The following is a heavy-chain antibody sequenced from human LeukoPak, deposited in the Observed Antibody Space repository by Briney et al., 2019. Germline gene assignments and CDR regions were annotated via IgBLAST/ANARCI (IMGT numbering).Heavy chain of an antibody. CDR2: FDPEDGET. V-gene: IGHV1-24*01. D-gene: IGHD3-16*01. CDR3: AREESGGLFDY. Sequence: GASVKVSCKVSGYTLTELSMHWVRQAPGKGLEWMGGFDPEDGETIYAQKFQGRVTVTRDTPTGTVYMEMSSLRPEDTAVYYCAREESGGLFDYWGQGTLLTVSS. J-gene: IGHJ4*02. CDR1: GYTLTELS.